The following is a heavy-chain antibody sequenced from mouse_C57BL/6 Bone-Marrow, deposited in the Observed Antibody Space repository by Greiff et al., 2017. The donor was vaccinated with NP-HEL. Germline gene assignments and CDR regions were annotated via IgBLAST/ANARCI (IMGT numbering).Heavy chain of an antibody. CDR1: GYTFTSYW. V-gene: IGHV1-5*01. CDR3: TALWLRKGNWYFDV. D-gene: IGHD2-2*01. J-gene: IGHJ1*03. Sequence: VQLQQSGTVLARPGASVKMSCKTSGYTFTSYWMHWVKQRPGQGLEWIGAIYPGNSDTSYNQKFKGQAKLPAVPSARTSYMELSSLTNEDSAVDYCTALWLRKGNWYFDVWGTGTTVTVSS. CDR2: IYPGNSDT.